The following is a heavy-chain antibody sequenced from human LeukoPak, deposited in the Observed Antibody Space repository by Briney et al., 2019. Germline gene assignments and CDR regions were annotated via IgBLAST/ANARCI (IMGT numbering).Heavy chain of an antibody. CDR1: GFTFSSYW. J-gene: IGHJ4*02. CDR2: INSDGRST. Sequence: GGSLRLSCAASGFTFSSYWMHWVRQAPGKGLVGVSRINSDGRSTSYADSGKGRFTISRDNAQNTLYLQMNSLRAEDTAVYYCARAEFCSGGSCHNYWGQGTLVTVSS. D-gene: IGHD2-15*01. CDR3: ARAEFCSGGSCHNY. V-gene: IGHV3-74*01.